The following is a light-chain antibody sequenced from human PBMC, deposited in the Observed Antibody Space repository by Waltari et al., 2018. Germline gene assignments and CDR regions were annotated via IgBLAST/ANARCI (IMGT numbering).Light chain of an antibody. Sequence: DVVMPQSPLSLPVPLGQPASISCKSSQSLVHSDGNTNLNWFQQRPGQSQRRLFYRVSNRESGVPDRFSGSGSGSDFTLKIGRVEAEDVGVYYCMQGTHLPYTFGQGTRLDIK. CDR1: QSLVHSDGNTN. V-gene: IGKV2-30*02. CDR3: MQGTHLPYT. J-gene: IGKJ2*01. CDR2: RVS.